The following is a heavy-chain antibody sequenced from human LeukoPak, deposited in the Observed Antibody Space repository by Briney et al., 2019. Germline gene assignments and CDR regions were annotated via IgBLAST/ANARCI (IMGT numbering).Heavy chain of an antibody. D-gene: IGHD6-25*01. CDR1: GYTFTSYG. CDR2: ISAYNGNT. Sequence: GASVKVSCKASGYTFTSYGISWVRQAPGQGLEWMGWISAYNGNTNYAQKLQGRVTVTTDTSTSTAYMELRSLRSDDTAVYYCARDSGTLYYYGMDVWGQGTTVTVSS. CDR3: ARDSGTLYYYGMDV. J-gene: IGHJ6*02. V-gene: IGHV1-18*01.